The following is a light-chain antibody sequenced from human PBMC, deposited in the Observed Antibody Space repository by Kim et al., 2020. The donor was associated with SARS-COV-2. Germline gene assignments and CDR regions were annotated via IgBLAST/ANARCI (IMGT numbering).Light chain of an antibody. Sequence: SPGERVSLSCRASQSVSRNYLAWYQQKPGQVPRLLIYGVSYRATGVPERFSGSGSGTDFTLTISRLEPEDFAVYYCHQYDDSPLTFGGGTKVDIK. CDR2: GVS. CDR3: HQYDDSPLT. J-gene: IGKJ4*01. CDR1: QSVSRNY. V-gene: IGKV3-20*01.